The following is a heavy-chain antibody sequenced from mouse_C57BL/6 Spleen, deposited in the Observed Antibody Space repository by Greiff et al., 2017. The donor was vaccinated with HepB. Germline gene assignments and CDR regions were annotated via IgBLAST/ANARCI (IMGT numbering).Heavy chain of an antibody. J-gene: IGHJ3*01. Sequence: QVQLKQPGAELVKPGASVKLSCKASGYTFTSYWMHWVKQRPGQGLEWIGMIHPNSGSTNYNEKFKSKATLTVDKSSSTAYMQLSSLTSEDSAVYYCAFYYDYDGLFAYWGQGTLVTVSA. CDR1: GYTFTSYW. CDR3: AFYYDYDGLFAY. CDR2: IHPNSGST. D-gene: IGHD2-4*01. V-gene: IGHV1-64*01.